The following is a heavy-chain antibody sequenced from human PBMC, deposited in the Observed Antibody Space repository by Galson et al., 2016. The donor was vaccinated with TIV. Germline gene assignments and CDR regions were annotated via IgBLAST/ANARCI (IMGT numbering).Heavy chain of an antibody. D-gene: IGHD1-26*01. CDR3: AGDRRQCGNECFLRYYYGMDV. J-gene: IGHJ6*02. V-gene: IGHV3-66*02. CDR2: IYDDGKK. CDR1: GLIVTDNS. Sequence: SLRLSCAASGLIVTDNSVTWVRQAPGKGLEWVALIYDDGKKMYADSVQRRFTISRDSSKNVLYLQMTSLRGEDTAVYFCAGDRRQCGNECFLRYYYGMDVWGQGTTVTVSS.